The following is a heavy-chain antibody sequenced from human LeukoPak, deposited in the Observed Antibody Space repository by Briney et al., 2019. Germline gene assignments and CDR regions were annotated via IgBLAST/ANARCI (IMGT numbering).Heavy chain of an antibody. D-gene: IGHD1-26*01. V-gene: IGHV4-59*01. CDR1: GGSISSYY. CDR3: GKGGSYYVERDQDH. CDR2: IYYSGST. J-gene: IGHJ4*02. Sequence: PSETLSLTCTVSGGSISSYYWSWIRQPPGKGLEWIGYIYYSGSTNYNPSLKSRVTISVDTSKNQFSLKLSSVTAADTAVYYCGKGGSYYVERDQDHWGQGTLVTVSS.